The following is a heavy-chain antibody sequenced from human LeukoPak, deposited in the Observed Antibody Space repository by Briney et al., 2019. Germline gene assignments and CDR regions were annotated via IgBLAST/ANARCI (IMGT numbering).Heavy chain of an antibody. Sequence: SETLSLTCAVSGGSISSKNWWIWVRQSPEKGLEWIGEIYHDGSTNYNPSLKSRVTISMDESKNQLSLKLNFVTAADTAVYYCARDRGGYTYSHDYWGQGTLVTVSS. J-gene: IGHJ4*02. CDR1: GGSISSKNW. D-gene: IGHD5-18*01. CDR3: ARDRGGYTYSHDY. CDR2: IYHDGST. V-gene: IGHV4-4*02.